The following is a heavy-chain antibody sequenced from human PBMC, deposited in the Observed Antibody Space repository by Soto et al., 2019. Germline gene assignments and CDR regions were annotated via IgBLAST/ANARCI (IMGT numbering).Heavy chain of an antibody. V-gene: IGHV1-2*04. D-gene: IGHD6-13*01. CDR3: ATSIAAAGYGMDV. J-gene: IGHJ6*02. CDR2: INPNSGGT. CDR1: GYTFTDYY. Sequence: ASVKVSCKASGYTFTDYYMHWVRQAPGQGLEWMGWINPNSGGTNYAQKFQGWVTMTRDTSISTAYMELSRLRSDDTAVYYCATSIAAAGYGMDVWGQGTTVTVSS.